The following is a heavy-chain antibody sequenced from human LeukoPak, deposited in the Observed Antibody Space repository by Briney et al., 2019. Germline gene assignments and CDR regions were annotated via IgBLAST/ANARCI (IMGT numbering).Heavy chain of an antibody. V-gene: IGHV1-18*01. CDR3: ARRGYDYVWGSYRDYYYYYMDV. CDR1: GYAFTSYG. D-gene: IGHD3-16*02. Sequence: ASVKVSCKASGYAFTSYGISWVRQAPGQGLEWMGWISAYNGNTNYAQKLQGRVTMTTDTSTSTAYMELRSLRSDDTAVYYCARRGYDYVWGSYRDYYYYYMDVWGKGTTVTVSS. J-gene: IGHJ6*03. CDR2: ISAYNGNT.